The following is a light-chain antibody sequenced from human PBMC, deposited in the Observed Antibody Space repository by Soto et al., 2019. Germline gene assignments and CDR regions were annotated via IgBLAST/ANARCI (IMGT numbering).Light chain of an antibody. Sequence: EIVLTQSPATLSLSPGERATLSCGASHSVSSSYLAWYQQKPGLAPRLLIYDASSRATGIPDRFSGSGSGTDFTLTISRLEPEDFAVYYCQQYGSSPIGTFGQGTKVEIK. CDR2: DAS. J-gene: IGKJ1*01. CDR1: HSVSSSY. CDR3: QQYGSSPIGT. V-gene: IGKV3D-20*01.